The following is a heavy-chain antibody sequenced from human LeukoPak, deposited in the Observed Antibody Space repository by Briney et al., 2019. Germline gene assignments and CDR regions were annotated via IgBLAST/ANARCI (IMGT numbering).Heavy chain of an antibody. J-gene: IGHJ4*02. CDR3: ARHPVVTLSDY. CDR2: IYPGDSAT. D-gene: IGHD3-22*01. CDR1: GYSFTSYW. Sequence: PAASLDISCTGSGYSFTSYWIGWVRQMPGKGLGWMGIIYPGDSATRYSPSFQGQVTISADKSTSTAYMQWSSLKASDTAMYYCARHPVVTLSDYGGQGTLLTVSS. V-gene: IGHV5-51*01.